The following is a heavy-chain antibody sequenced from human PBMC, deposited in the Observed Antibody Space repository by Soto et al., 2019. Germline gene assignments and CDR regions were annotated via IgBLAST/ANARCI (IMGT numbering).Heavy chain of an antibody. D-gene: IGHD3-22*01. CDR3: ARDGGYYYDSSGYIPFDY. Sequence: GGSLRLSCAASGFTFSSYAMSWVRQAPGKGLEWVAVISYDGSNKYYADSVKGRFTISRDNSKNTLYLQMNSLRAEDTAVYYCARDGGYYYDSSGYIPFDYWGQGTLVTVSS. CDR1: GFTFSSYA. J-gene: IGHJ4*02. CDR2: ISYDGSNK. V-gene: IGHV3-30-3*01.